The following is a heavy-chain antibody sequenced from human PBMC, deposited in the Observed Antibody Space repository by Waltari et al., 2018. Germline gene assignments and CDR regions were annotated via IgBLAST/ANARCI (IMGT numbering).Heavy chain of an antibody. CDR3: AREGKSPGDWFDP. CDR1: GYTFPSYA. V-gene: IGHV1-8*03. Sequence: QVQLVQSGAEVKKPGASVKVSCKASGYTFPSYAINGVRQATGQGLEWMGWVNPNSGNTGYAQKFQGRVTITRNTSISTAYMELSSLRSEDTAVYYCAREGKSPGDWFDPWGQGTLVTVSS. D-gene: IGHD3-10*01. CDR2: VNPNSGNT. J-gene: IGHJ5*02.